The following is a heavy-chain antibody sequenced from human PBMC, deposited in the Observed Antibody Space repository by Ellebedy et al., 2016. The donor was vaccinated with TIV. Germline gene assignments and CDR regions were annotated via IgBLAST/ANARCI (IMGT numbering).Heavy chain of an antibody. D-gene: IGHD3-22*01. V-gene: IGHV3-7*01. CDR3: ARGDYYDSSGYYHDAFDI. CDR2: IKQDGSEK. Sequence: GESLKISCAASGFTFSSYWMSWVRQAPGKGLEWVANIKQDGSEKYYVDSVKGRFTISRDNAKNSLYLQMNSLRDEDTAVYYCARGDYYDSSGYYHDAFDIWGQGTMVTVSS. CDR1: GFTFSSYW. J-gene: IGHJ3*02.